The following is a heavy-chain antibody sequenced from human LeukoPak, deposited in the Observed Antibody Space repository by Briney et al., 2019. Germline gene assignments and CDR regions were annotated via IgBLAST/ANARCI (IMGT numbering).Heavy chain of an antibody. CDR1: GGSIRSSGNY. J-gene: IGHJ5*02. Sequence: PSETLSLTCSVFGGSIRSSGNYWGWIRQPPGKGLEWIGSIYYNGNTFHNPSLKSRVTVSVDTSKNQFSLKLSSVTAADTAVYYCASGGYAMYNWFDPWGQGTLVTVSS. D-gene: IGHD3-16*01. CDR2: IYYNGNT. CDR3: ASGGYAMYNWFDP. V-gene: IGHV4-39*01.